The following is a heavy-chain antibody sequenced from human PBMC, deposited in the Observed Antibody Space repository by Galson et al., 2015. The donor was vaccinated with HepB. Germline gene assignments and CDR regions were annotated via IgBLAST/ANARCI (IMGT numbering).Heavy chain of an antibody. D-gene: IGHD5-12*01. CDR3: ARGYSKSWFSGLGY. CDR1: GFIVSSQY. J-gene: IGHJ4*02. V-gene: IGHV3-53*01. CDR2: IYSGGDT. Sequence: SLRLSCAASGFIVSSQYMSWVRQAPGKGLEWVSVIYSGGDTYYADSVKGRFTISRDNSKNTVYLQMNSLRAEDTAMYYCARGYSKSWFSGLGYWGQGTLVTVSS.